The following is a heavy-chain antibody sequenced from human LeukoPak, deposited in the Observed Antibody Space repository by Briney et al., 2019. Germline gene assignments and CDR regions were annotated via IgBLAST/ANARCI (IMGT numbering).Heavy chain of an antibody. CDR3: ARRSVVVTPNDAFDI. J-gene: IGHJ3*02. CDR2: IYPGDSDT. D-gene: IGHD2-21*02. Sequence: GESLKISCRGSGYSFTTYCAAWVRQMPGKGLEWMGVIYPGDSDTRYRPSFQGHSTISADNSLSTAYLLRSSLKASDTATYYYARRSVVVTPNDAFDIWGQGTMVTVSS. CDR1: GYSFTTYC. V-gene: IGHV5-51*01.